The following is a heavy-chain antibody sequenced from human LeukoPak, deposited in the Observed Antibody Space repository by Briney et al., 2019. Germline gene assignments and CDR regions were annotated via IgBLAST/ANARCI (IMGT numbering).Heavy chain of an antibody. D-gene: IGHD3-22*01. CDR3: ARGPDYYDSSGYYFDY. J-gene: IGHJ4*02. V-gene: IGHV1-69*05. CDR2: SIPILGTA. Sequence: ASVTVSFKSSLGTFSKYSISCVGPAAGQEVEWMGGSIPILGTANYAQKFQGRVTITTDESTSTAYMELSSPRSEDRAVYHCARGPDYYDSSGYYFDYWGQGTLVTVSS. CDR1: LGTFSKYS.